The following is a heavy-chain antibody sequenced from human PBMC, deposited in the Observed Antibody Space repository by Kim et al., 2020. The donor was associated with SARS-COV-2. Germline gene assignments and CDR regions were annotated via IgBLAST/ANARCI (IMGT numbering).Heavy chain of an antibody. Sequence: GGSLRLSCAASGFTFSSYAMSWVRQAPGKGLEWVSAISGSGGSTYYADSVKGRFTISRDNSKNTLYLQMNSLRAEDTAVYYCAKDDRILLWFGELLVGGEKLVFDYWGQGTLFTVSS. CDR2: ISGSGGST. CDR1: GFTFSSYA. J-gene: IGHJ4*02. CDR3: AKDDRILLWFGELLVGGEKLVFDY. V-gene: IGHV3-23*01. D-gene: IGHD3-10*01.